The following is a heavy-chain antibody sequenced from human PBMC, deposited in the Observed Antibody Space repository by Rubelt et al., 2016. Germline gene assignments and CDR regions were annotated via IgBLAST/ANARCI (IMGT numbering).Heavy chain of an antibody. CDR1: GFTFDDYA. V-gene: IGHV3-9*01. D-gene: IGHD4-23*01. J-gene: IGHJ6*02. CDR3: AKGILRWSVGYGMDV. CDR2: ISWNSGSI. Sequence: EVQLVESGGGLVQPGRSLRLSCAASGFTFDDYAMHWVRQAPGKGLEWVSGISWNSGSIGYADSVKGRFTISRDNAKNSLYLQMNSLRAEDTALYYCAKGILRWSVGYGMDVWGQGTTVIVSS.